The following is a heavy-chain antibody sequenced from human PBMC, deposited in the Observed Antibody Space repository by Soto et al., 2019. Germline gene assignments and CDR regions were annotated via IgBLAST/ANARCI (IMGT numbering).Heavy chain of an antibody. CDR1: GGSINSYY. CDR3: ARRYGGNFDY. Sequence: QVQLQESGPGLVKPSETLSLTCTVSGGSINSYYWSWIRQPPGKGLEWIGYIYYSGSTNYNPSLKSRVTISVDTSKNQFSLKLRSVTGADTAVYYYARRYGGNFDYWGHGTLVTVSS. J-gene: IGHJ4*01. V-gene: IGHV4-59*01. CDR2: IYYSGST. D-gene: IGHD1-26*01.